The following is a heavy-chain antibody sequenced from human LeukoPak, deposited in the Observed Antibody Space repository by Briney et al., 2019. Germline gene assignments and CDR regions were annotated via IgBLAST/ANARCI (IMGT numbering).Heavy chain of an antibody. J-gene: IGHJ3*02. CDR3: ARARWSSFDAFDI. CDR2: INPNSGGT. D-gene: IGHD6-13*01. Sequence: ASVKVSCKASGYTFTGYYMHWVRQAPGQGLEWMGWINPNSGGTNYAQKFQGRVTMTRDTSISTAYMELSRLRSDDTAVYYCARARWSSFDAFDIWGQGTMVTVSS. CDR1: GYTFTGYY. V-gene: IGHV1-2*02.